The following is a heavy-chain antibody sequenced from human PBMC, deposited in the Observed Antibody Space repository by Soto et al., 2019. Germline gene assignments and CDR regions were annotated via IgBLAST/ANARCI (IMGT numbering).Heavy chain of an antibody. D-gene: IGHD3-9*01. CDR1: VFTFSNAW. Sequence: XGSLRLSCAASVFTFSNAWMSCVRHAPGKWLEWVGRIKSKTDGGTTDYAAPVKGRFTISRDDSKNTLYLQMNSLKTEDTAVYYCTTPRVAYYDILTGIAVRPAGAFHIWGQGTIVTLSS. J-gene: IGHJ6*02. CDR2: IKSKTDGGTT. V-gene: IGHV3-15*01. CDR3: TTPRVAYYDILTGIAVRPAGAFHI.